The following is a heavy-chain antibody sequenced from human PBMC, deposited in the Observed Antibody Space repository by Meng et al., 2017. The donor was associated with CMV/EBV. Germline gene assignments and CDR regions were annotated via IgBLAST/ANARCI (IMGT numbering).Heavy chain of an antibody. V-gene: IGHV3-48*03. CDR1: GFTFSSYE. J-gene: IGHJ5*02. D-gene: IGHD3-3*01. CDR3: ARAHDPRGDYDFWSGLPHLNWFDP. CDR2: ISSSGSTI. Sequence: GESLKISCAASGFTFSSYEMNWVRQAPGKGLEWVSYISSSGSTIYYADSVKGRFTISRDNAKNSLYLQMNSLRAEDTAVYYCARAHDPRGDYDFWSGLPHLNWFDPRGQGTLVAVSS.